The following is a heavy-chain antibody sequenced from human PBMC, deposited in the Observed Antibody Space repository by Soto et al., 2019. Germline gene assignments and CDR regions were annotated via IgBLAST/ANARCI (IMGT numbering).Heavy chain of an antibody. CDR2: INSDGSST. CDR3: ARVSGSGSYYIPRYYGIDV. J-gene: IGHJ6*02. Sequence: EVQLVESGGGLVQPGGSLRLYCAASGFTFSSYWMHWVRQAPGKGLVWVSRINSDGSSTSYADSVKGRFTISRDNAKNTLYQQMNSLRAEDTAVYYCARVSGSGSYYIPRYYGIDVWGQGTTVTVSS. CDR1: GFTFSSYW. V-gene: IGHV3-74*01. D-gene: IGHD3-10*01.